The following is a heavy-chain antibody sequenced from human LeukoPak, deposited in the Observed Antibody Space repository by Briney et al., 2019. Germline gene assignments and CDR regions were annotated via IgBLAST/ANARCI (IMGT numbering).Heavy chain of an antibody. CDR1: GGSGGSISSSNY. J-gene: IGHJ3*01. D-gene: IGHD2-21*02. V-gene: IGHV4-4*02. CDR2: IYHSGST. Sequence: SETLSLTCAVSGGSGGSISSSNYWSWVRQPPGKGLEWIGEIYHSGSTNYNPSLKSRVTISADKSTKTAYLQWSSLKASDTAMYYCARHPSMSLYCGPDCDDGFDFWGQGTMVTVS. CDR3: ARHPSMSLYCGPDCDDGFDF.